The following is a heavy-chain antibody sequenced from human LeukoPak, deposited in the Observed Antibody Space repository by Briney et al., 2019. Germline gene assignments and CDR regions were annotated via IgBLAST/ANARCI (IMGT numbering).Heavy chain of an antibody. J-gene: IGHJ4*02. Sequence: GGSLRLSCAASGFTFSSYAMSWVRQAPGKGLEWVSAISGSGGSTYYADSVKGRFTISRDNPKNTLYLQMNSLRAEDTAVYYCAKESYSSGWYAYFDYWGQGTLVTVSS. V-gene: IGHV3-23*01. D-gene: IGHD6-19*01. CDR1: GFTFSSYA. CDR3: AKESYSSGWYAYFDY. CDR2: ISGSGGST.